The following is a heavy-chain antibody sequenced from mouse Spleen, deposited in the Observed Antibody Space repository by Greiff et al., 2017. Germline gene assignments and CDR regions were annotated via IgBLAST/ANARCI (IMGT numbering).Heavy chain of an antibody. Sequence: VQLQQSGAELAKPGASVKLSCKASGYTFTSYWMHWVQQRPGQGLEWIGYINPSSGDTKYKQKLKDKATLTADKSSSTAYMHLSSLTYEDSAVYYCARSKQLGLSGSFAHWGQGPLVTVSA. CDR2: INPSSGDT. CDR1: GYTFTSYW. CDR3: ARSKQLGLSGSFAH. D-gene: IGHD3-1*01. V-gene: IGHV1-7*01. J-gene: IGHJ3*01.